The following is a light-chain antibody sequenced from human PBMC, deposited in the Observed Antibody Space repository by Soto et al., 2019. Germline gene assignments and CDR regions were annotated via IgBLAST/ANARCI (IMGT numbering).Light chain of an antibody. CDR2: DAS. V-gene: IGKV3-11*01. J-gene: IGKJ2*01. CDR3: QQRSNWPGGYT. Sequence: EIVLTQSPATLSLSPGERATLSCRASQSVSSYLAWYQQKPGQAPRLLIYDASNRATGIPARFSGSGSGTDFTLTISSLEPEDFSVYYCQQRSNWPGGYTFGQGTNLEIK. CDR1: QSVSSY.